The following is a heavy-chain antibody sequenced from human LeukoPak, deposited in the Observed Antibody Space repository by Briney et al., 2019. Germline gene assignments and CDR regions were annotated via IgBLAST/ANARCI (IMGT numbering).Heavy chain of an antibody. D-gene: IGHD2/OR15-2a*01. V-gene: IGHV1-8*01. Sequence: ASVKVSCKASGYTFTDYDINWVRQAAGQGPELMGWMNPNSNSKAYTEKLQGRLTMTTNTSTTTVYMELSGLRSEDTAMYYRARGATFQRQALAYWGQGTLVIVSS. CDR3: ARGATFQRQALAY. J-gene: IGHJ4*02. CDR1: GYTFTDYD. CDR2: MNPNSNSK.